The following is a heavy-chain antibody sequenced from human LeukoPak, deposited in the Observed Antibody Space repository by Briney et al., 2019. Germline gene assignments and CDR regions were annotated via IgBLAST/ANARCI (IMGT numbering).Heavy chain of an antibody. D-gene: IGHD4-17*01. CDR2: ISGSGGST. CDR1: GFTFSNYV. Sequence: GGALRLSCAASGFTFSNYVMSWVRLAPGKGLEWVSGISGSGGSTFYADSVKGRFTISRDNSKNTLYLEMNSLRAEDTALFYCAKSGDQVTVTKLDYWGQGTQVTVSS. V-gene: IGHV3-23*01. J-gene: IGHJ4*02. CDR3: AKSGDQVTVTKLDY.